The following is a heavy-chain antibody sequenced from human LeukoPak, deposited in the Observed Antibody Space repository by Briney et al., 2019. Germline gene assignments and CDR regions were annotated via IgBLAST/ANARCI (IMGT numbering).Heavy chain of an antibody. Sequence: GGSLRLSCAASGFTVSSNYMSWVRQAPGKGLEWGSVIYSGGSTYYADSVKGRFTISRDNSKNTLYLQMNSLRAEDTAVYYCARVYSSSFPNYYYYYMDVWGKGTTVTVSS. CDR1: GFTVSSNY. CDR3: ARVYSSSFPNYYYYYMDV. D-gene: IGHD6-6*01. J-gene: IGHJ6*03. CDR2: IYSGGST. V-gene: IGHV3-53*01.